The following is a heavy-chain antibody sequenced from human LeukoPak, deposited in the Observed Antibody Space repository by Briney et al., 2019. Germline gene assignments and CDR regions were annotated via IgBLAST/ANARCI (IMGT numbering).Heavy chain of an antibody. D-gene: IGHD3-16*02. CDR2: IYYSGST. CDR3: ARARLRLGELSLYNWFDP. J-gene: IGHJ5*02. V-gene: IGHV4-59*01. CDR1: GFTFGDYA. Sequence: LRLSCTASGFTFGDYAMSWIRQPPGKGLEWIGYIYYSGSTNYNPSLKSRVTISVDTSKNQFSLKLSSVTAADTAVYYCARARLRLGELSLYNWFDPWGQGTLVTVSS.